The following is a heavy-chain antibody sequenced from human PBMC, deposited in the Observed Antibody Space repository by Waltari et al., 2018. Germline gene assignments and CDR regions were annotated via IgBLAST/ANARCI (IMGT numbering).Heavy chain of an antibody. CDR2: IYTSGST. Sequence: QVQLQESGPGLVKPSQTLSLTCTVSGGSISSGSYYWSWIRQPAGKGLEWIGRIYTSGSTNYNPSLKSRVTISVDTSKNQFSLKLSSVTAADTAGYYCATLSAEGTYYFDYWGQGTLVTVSS. J-gene: IGHJ4*02. CDR3: ATLSAEGTYYFDY. V-gene: IGHV4-61*02. D-gene: IGHD3-10*01. CDR1: GGSISSGSYY.